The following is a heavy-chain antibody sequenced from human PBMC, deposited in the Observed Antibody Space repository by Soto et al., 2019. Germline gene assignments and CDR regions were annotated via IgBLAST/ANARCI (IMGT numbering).Heavy chain of an antibody. Sequence: EVQLMESGGGLVQPGGSLRLSCAASGFTLSYYWMSWVRQAPGKALEWVANIKEDGSEKYYVDSVKGRFTISRDNAQNSVFLQMNSLRAEDTAIYYCARDCSGGSCQYWGQGTLVTVSS. CDR2: IKEDGSEK. CDR1: GFTLSYYW. D-gene: IGHD2-15*01. J-gene: IGHJ4*02. V-gene: IGHV3-7*01. CDR3: ARDCSGGSCQY.